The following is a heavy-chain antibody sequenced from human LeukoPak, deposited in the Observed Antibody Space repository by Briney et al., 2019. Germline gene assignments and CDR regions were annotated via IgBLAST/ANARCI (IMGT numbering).Heavy chain of an antibody. V-gene: IGHV4-34*01. J-gene: IGHJ4*02. D-gene: IGHD3-22*01. CDR3: ARGPYYYDSSGYAGVLFDY. Sequence: SETLSLTCAVYGGSFSGYYWSWIRQPPGKGLEWIGEINHSGSTNYNPSLKSRVTISVDTSKNQFSLELSSVTAADTAVYYCARGPYYYDSSGYAGVLFDYWGQGTLVTVSS. CDR2: INHSGST. CDR1: GGSFSGYY.